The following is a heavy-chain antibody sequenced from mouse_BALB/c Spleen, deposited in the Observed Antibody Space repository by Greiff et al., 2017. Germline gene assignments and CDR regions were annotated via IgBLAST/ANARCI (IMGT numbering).Heavy chain of an antibody. CDR1: GFNFTDYY. CDR2: IDPENGNT. J-gene: IGHJ4*01. Sequence: VHVKQSGAELVRPGALVKLSCKASGFNFTDYYMHWVKQRPEQGLEWIGWIDPENGNTIYDPKFQGKASITADTSSNTAYLQLSSLTSEDTAVYYGAPYGYDYAMDYWGQGTSVTVSS. CDR3: APYGYDYAMDY. D-gene: IGHD2-2*01. V-gene: IGHV14-1*02.